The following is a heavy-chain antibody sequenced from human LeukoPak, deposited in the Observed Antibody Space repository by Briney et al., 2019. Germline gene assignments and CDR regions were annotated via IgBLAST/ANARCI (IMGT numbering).Heavy chain of an antibody. V-gene: IGHV1-24*01. CDR3: ATAPFGATSVTFDY. CDR1: GHTLTELS. D-gene: IGHD1-26*01. CDR2: YDPEDGVT. Sequence: GASVKVSCKVSGHTLTELSMHWVRQAPGKGLEWMGGYDPEDGVTIYAQKFQGRIMMTEDTSTDTAYMELSNLRSEDTAVYYCATAPFGATSVTFDYWGQGTLVTVSS. J-gene: IGHJ4*02.